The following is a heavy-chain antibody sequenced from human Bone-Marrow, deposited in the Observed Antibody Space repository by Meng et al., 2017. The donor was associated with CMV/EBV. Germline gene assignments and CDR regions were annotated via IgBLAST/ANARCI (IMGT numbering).Heavy chain of an antibody. D-gene: IGHD2-2*01. CDR3: ARSPGSQLSI. CDR2: IKRDGSEK. J-gene: IGHJ3*02. CDR1: GFSFSDYW. V-gene: IGHV3-7*01. Sequence: GESLKISCAASGFSFSDYWMSWVRQSPGKGLEWVANIKRDGSEKYYVDSVKGRFTISRDNAKNSLYLQMNSLRAEDTAVYYCARSPGSQLSIWGRGTVVTVAS.